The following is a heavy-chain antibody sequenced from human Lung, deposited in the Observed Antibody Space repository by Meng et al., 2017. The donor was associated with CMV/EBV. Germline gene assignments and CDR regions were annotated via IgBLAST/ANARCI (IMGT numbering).Heavy chain of an antibody. CDR1: GYTFIGYS. V-gene: IGHV1-2*02. J-gene: IGHJ4*02. D-gene: IGHD3-10*01. CDR2: IRSLGGGT. Sequence: ASXXVSXKASGYTFIGYSLHWVREVPGQGLEWMGMIRSLGGGTKYGRKFQGRITMSSDTSRKTVALEVTGLTSGDTAIYYCARGYPPSRFGESDFDYWGQGTLVTVSS. CDR3: ARGYPPSRFGESDFDY.